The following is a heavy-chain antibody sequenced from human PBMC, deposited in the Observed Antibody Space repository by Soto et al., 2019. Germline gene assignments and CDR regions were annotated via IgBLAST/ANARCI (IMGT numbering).Heavy chain of an antibody. V-gene: IGHV4-30-4*01. J-gene: IGHJ5*02. CDR3: VRDQYSCYDFAL. D-gene: IGHD5-12*01. CDR1: GASIAGGSYY. CDR2: IPSRGRP. Sequence: LSPTFSVSGASIAGGSYYWSWVRQPPGKGLEWIGYIPSRGRPFYNPSLTSRGTISADSSKNQLSLQLTSVTAADKAVYYCVRDQYSCYDFALWGQGNLVTVS.